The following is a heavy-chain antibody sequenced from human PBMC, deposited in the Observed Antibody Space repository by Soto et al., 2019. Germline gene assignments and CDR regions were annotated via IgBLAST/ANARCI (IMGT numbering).Heavy chain of an antibody. CDR1: GFTFSSYA. V-gene: IGHV3-30-3*01. CDR2: ISYDGSNK. Sequence: QVQLVESGGGVVQPGRSLRLSCAASGFTFSSYAMHWVRQAPGKGLEWVAVISYDGSNKYYADFVKGRFTISRDNSKNTLYLQMNSLRAEDTAVYYCARDGDYGDYRYFDLWGRGTLVTVSS. D-gene: IGHD4-17*01. J-gene: IGHJ2*01. CDR3: ARDGDYGDYRYFDL.